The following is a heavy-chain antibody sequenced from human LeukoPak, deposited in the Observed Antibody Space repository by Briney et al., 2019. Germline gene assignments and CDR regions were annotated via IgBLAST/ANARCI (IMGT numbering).Heavy chain of an antibody. V-gene: IGHV3-13*01. D-gene: IGHD6-13*01. J-gene: IGHJ3*02. CDR3: ARTRAAADAFDI. CDR2: IGTAGDT. CDR1: GFTFSSYD. Sequence: PGGSLRLSCAASGFTFSSYDMHWVRQATGKGLEWVSAIGTAGDTYYPGSVKGRFTISRENAKNSLYLQMNSLRAGDTAVYYCARTRAAADAFDIWGQGTMVTVSS.